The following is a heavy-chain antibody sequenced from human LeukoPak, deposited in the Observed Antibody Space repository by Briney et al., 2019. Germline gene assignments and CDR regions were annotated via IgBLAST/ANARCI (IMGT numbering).Heavy chain of an antibody. Sequence: GESLKISCKGSGYSFTSYWIGWVRQMPGKGLEWMGIIYPGDSDTKYSPSFQGQVTISADKSISTAYLQWSSLKASDTAMYYCARTITMVRGVIIYPNYFDYWGQGTLVTVSS. CDR1: GYSFTSYW. V-gene: IGHV5-51*01. J-gene: IGHJ4*02. CDR2: IYPGDSDT. CDR3: ARTITMVRGVIIYPNYFDY. D-gene: IGHD3-10*01.